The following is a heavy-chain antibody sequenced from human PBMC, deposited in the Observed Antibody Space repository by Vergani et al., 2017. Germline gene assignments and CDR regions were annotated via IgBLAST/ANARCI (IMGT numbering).Heavy chain of an antibody. J-gene: IGHJ4*02. Sequence: QVQLVQSGAEVKKPGASVKVSCKASGYTFTSYDINWVRQATGQGLEWMGWMNPNSGNTGYAQKFQGRVTMTRNTSISTAYMELSSLRSEDTAVYYCAKQMGSGYYYVSKAAITYWGQGTLVTVSS. CDR1: GYTFTSYD. V-gene: IGHV1-8*01. CDR3: AKQMGSGYYYVSKAAITY. CDR2: MNPNSGNT. D-gene: IGHD3-22*01.